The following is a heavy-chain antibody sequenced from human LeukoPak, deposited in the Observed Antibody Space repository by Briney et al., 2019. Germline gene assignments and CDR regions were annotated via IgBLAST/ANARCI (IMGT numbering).Heavy chain of an antibody. V-gene: IGHV4-34*01. Sequence: SETLSLTCAVYGGSFSGYYWSWIRQPPGKGLEWIGEINHSGSTNYNPSLKSRVTISVDTSKNQFSLKLSSVTAADTAVYYCARADPLVPAFDYWGQGTLVTVSS. D-gene: IGHD2-2*01. CDR3: ARADPLVPAFDY. CDR1: GGSFSGYY. J-gene: IGHJ4*02. CDR2: INHSGST.